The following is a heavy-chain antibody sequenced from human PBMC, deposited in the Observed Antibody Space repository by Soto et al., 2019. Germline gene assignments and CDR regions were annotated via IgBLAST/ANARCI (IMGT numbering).Heavy chain of an antibody. Sequence: QVQLQQWGAEVLKPSETLSLTCVVNGGSFSNYYWTWIRQPPGKGLEWIGEINDCGITDSNPSLESRVTISVDMSKNQFSLRVNSVPAADTAVYHCARGRSSVPDRRGIGYYGLDVWGQGTTVTVSS. CDR3: ARGRSSVPDRRGIGYYGLDV. J-gene: IGHJ6*02. CDR1: GGSFSNYY. CDR2: INDCGIT. D-gene: IGHD3-3*01. V-gene: IGHV4-34*01.